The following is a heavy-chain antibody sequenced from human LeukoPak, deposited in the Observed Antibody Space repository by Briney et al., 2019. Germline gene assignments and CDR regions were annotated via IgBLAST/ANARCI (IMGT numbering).Heavy chain of an antibody. CDR2: ISANNGNT. CDR3: ARGYYDGSGYYVY. CDR1: GYTFTSYG. Sequence: EASVKVSCKASGYTFTSYGISWVRQAPGQGLEWMGWISANNGNTNYAEKLQGRVTMTTDTSTRTVYMELRSLRSGDTAVYYCARGYYDGSGYYVYWGQGTLVTVS. V-gene: IGHV1-18*01. D-gene: IGHD3-22*01. J-gene: IGHJ4*02.